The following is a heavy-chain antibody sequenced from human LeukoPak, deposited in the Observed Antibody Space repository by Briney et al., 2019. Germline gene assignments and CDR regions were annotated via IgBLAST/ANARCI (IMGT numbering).Heavy chain of an antibody. CDR3: ARDKAPGIVVVPAATFDP. V-gene: IGHV3-53*01. CDR2: IYSGGST. Sequence: GGSLRLSCAASGFTVSSNYMSWVRQAPGKGLEWVSVIYSGGSTDYADSVKGRFTISRDNAKNSLYLQMNSLRAEDTAVYYCARDKAPGIVVVPAATFDPWGQGTLVTVSS. D-gene: IGHD2-2*01. CDR1: GFTVSSNY. J-gene: IGHJ5*02.